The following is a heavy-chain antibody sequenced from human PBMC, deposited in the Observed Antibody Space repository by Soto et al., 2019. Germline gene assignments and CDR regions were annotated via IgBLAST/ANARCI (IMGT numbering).Heavy chain of an antibody. CDR2: IYWDDDK. CDR3: AHTRGRYYCSSTSCYPDDAFDI. D-gene: IGHD2-2*01. CDR1: GFSLSTSGVG. J-gene: IGHJ3*02. Sequence: QITLKESGPPLVKPTQTLTLTCTFSGFSLSTSGVGVGWIRQPPGKALEWLALIYWDDDKRYSPSLKSRLTITKDTAKNQVVLTMTNMDPVDTATYYCAHTRGRYYCSSTSCYPDDAFDIWGQGTMVTVSS. V-gene: IGHV2-5*02.